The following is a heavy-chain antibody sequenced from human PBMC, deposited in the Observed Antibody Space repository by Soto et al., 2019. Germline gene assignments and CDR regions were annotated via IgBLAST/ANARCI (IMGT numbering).Heavy chain of an antibody. Sequence: PSETLSLTCAVYGGSFSGYYWSWIRQPPGKGLEWIGEINHSGSTNYNPSLKSRVTISLDTSKNQFSLKLSSVTAADTAVYYCASTGYSSGWWTLIDYWGQGTLVTVSS. V-gene: IGHV4-34*01. CDR3: ASTGYSSGWWTLIDY. CDR1: GGSFSGYY. CDR2: INHSGST. J-gene: IGHJ4*02. D-gene: IGHD6-19*01.